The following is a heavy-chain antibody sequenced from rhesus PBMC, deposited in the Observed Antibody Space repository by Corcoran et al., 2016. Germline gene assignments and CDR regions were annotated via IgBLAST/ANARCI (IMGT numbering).Heavy chain of an antibody. J-gene: IGHJ1*01. CDR2: IGYTGKPR. CDR3: TRETTGFEF. Sequence: EVQLVESGGGLVQPGGSLRLSCAASGFTFSGYDMNWVRQAPGKGLEWFSYIGYTGKPRYYACSVKGRFPISRDNATNSLSLQMSSLRAEDTAVYYCTRETTGFEFWGQGALVTVSS. D-gene: IGHD4-11*01. V-gene: IGHV3-136*01. CDR1: GFTFSGYD.